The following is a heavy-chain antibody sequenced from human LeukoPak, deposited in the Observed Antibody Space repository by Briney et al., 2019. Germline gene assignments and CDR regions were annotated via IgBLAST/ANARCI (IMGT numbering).Heavy chain of an antibody. CDR2: ISSSSSTI. CDR1: GFTFSSYS. V-gene: IGHV3-48*04. J-gene: IGHJ3*02. CDR3: ARDRTMVRKLAAFDI. D-gene: IGHD3-10*01. Sequence: GGSLRLSCAASGFTFSSYSMNWVRQAPGKGLEWVSYISSSSSTIYYADSVKGRFTISRDNAKNSLYLQMNSLRAEDTAVYYCARDRTMVRKLAAFDIWGQGTMVTVSS.